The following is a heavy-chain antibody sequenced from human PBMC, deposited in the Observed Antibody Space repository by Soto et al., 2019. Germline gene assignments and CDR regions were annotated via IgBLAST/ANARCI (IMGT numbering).Heavy chain of an antibody. Sequence: GESLKISCKGSGYFFSSQWIAWVRLMPGKGLEWMGIIHPGDSDTRYSPSFQGQVTISADKSISTAYLQWSSLKASDTAMYYCARVKSGYDFTYYFDYWGQGTLVTVSS. CDR2: IHPGDSDT. CDR1: GYFFSSQW. D-gene: IGHD5-12*01. V-gene: IGHV5-51*01. J-gene: IGHJ4*02. CDR3: ARVKSGYDFTYYFDY.